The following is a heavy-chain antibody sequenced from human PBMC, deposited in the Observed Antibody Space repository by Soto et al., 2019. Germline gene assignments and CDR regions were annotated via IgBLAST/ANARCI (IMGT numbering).Heavy chain of an antibody. CDR3: ARNDFWSGYGSFGMDV. J-gene: IGHJ6*02. D-gene: IGHD3-3*01. Sequence: GGSLRLSCAASGFTFSSYAMHWVRQAPGKGLEWVAVISYDGSNKYYADSVKGRFTISRDNSKNTLYLQMNSLRAEDTAVYYCARNDFWSGYGSFGMDVWGQGTTVTAP. CDR2: ISYDGSNK. CDR1: GFTFSSYA. V-gene: IGHV3-30-3*01.